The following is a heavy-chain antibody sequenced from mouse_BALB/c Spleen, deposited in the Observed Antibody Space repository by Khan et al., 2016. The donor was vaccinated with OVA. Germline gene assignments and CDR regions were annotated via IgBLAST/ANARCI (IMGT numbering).Heavy chain of an antibody. Sequence: LVASGGGLVKPGGSLKLSCAASGFTFSSYAMSWVRQTPEKRLEWVATINSDGTYTYYPDSVKGRFHISRDHAKNTLYLQMSSLGSEDTAVYYGGRPNVDPFAYWGQGTLVTVSA. J-gene: IGHJ3*01. V-gene: IGHV5-9-1*01. CDR3: GRPNVDPFAY. D-gene: IGHD4-1*01. CDR1: GFTFSSYA. CDR2: INSDGTYT.